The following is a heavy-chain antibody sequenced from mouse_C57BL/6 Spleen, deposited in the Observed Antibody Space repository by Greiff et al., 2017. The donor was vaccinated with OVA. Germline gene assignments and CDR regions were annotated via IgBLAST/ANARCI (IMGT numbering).Heavy chain of an antibody. J-gene: IGHJ3*01. CDR3: ARLYYDYDEFAY. D-gene: IGHD2-4*01. CDR2: INPYNGGT. V-gene: IGHV1-19*01. CDR1: GYTFTDYY. Sequence: EVQLQQSGPVLVKPGASVKMSCKASGYTFTDYYMNWVKQSHGKSLEWIGVINPYNGGTSYNQKFKGKATLPVDKSSSTAYIELNSLTAEDSAVYYCARLYYDYDEFAYWGQGTLVTVSA.